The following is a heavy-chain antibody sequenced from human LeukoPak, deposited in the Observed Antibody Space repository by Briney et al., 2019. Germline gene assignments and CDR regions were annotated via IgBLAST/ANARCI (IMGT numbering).Heavy chain of an antibody. V-gene: IGHV3-74*01. D-gene: IGHD3-16*02. Sequence: GGSLRLSCAASGFTFGSHWMHWVRQVPGMGLLWVSCIGPDGRTIRYADSVKGRFTISRDNSKNMLYLQMNSLRVEDTAVYFCARWDIWGTNRPLFDYWGRGTLATVSS. CDR1: GFTFGSHW. J-gene: IGHJ4*02. CDR3: ARWDIWGTNRPLFDY. CDR2: IGPDGRTI.